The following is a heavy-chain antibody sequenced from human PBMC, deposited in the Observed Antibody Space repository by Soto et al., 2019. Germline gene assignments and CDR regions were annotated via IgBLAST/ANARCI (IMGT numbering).Heavy chain of an antibody. CDR3: ARREIQGPIDY. Sequence: QVQLQESGPGLVKPSDTLSLTCAVSGYSISSSNWWGWIRQPPGKGLEWIGYIYYSGTTYYNPSLKSRVTLSVDTSKTQFSLKLTSVTAVDTAVYYCARREIQGPIDYWGQGTLVTVSS. J-gene: IGHJ4*02. CDR2: IYYSGTT. D-gene: IGHD1-26*01. CDR1: GYSISSSNW. V-gene: IGHV4-28*01.